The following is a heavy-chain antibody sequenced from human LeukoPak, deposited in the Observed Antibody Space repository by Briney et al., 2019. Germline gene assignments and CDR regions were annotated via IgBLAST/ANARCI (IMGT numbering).Heavy chain of an antibody. D-gene: IGHD1-20*01. CDR1: GGTFSSYA. CDR2: IIPILGIA. J-gene: IGHJ4*02. CDR3: ARVYNWSQPIDY. V-gene: IGHV1-69*04. Sequence: SVKVSCKASGGTFSSYAISWVRQAPGQGLEWMGRIIPILGIANYAQKFQGRVTITADKSTSTAYMELSSLRSEDTAVYYCARVYNWSQPIDYWGQGTLVTVSS.